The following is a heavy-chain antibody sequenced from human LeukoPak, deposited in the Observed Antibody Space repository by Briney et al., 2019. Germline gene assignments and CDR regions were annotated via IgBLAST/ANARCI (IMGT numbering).Heavy chain of an antibody. D-gene: IGHD3-3*01. J-gene: IGHJ4*02. CDR2: ISSSSSYI. V-gene: IGHV3-21*01. Sequence: GGSLRLSCASSGFTFSSYSMNWVRQAPAKGLDWVPSISSSSSYIYYADSVKGRFTISRDNAKNSLYLQMNSLRAEDTAVYYCARVPRDTIFGVVIFDYWGRGTLVTVSS. CDR1: GFTFSSYS. CDR3: ARVPRDTIFGVVIFDY.